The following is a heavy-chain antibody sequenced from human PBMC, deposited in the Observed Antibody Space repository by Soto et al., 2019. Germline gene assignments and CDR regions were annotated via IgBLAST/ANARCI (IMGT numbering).Heavy chain of an antibody. Sequence: GGSLRLSCAASGFTFNSSAMSWVRQAPGKGLEWVSAISGTGGSTYYADSVKGRFTISRDNSKNTLFLQMNSLRAEDTAVYSCAKDVHYNSRTDYFDYWGQGTLVTVSS. V-gene: IGHV3-23*01. CDR1: GFTFNSSA. CDR3: AKDVHYNSRTDYFDY. D-gene: IGHD6-13*01. J-gene: IGHJ4*02. CDR2: ISGTGGST.